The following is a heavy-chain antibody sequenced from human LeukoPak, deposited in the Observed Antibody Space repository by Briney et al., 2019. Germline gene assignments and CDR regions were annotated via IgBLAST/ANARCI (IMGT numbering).Heavy chain of an antibody. CDR2: INPSGGSA. J-gene: IGHJ4*02. CDR3: ARTAVTGTGYFDY. Sequence: ASVEVSCKASGDTFTSYYIHWVRQAPGQGLEWMGIINPSGGSASYAQMFQGRLTVTRDTSTSTVYMELSSLRSEDTAVYYCARTAVTGTGYFDYWGQGTLVTVSS. V-gene: IGHV1-46*01. D-gene: IGHD6-19*01. CDR1: GDTFTSYY.